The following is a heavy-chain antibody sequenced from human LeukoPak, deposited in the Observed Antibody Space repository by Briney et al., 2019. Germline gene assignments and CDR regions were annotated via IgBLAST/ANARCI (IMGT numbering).Heavy chain of an antibody. J-gene: IGHJ4*02. Sequence: GGSLRLSCAASGFTFSSYWMHWVRQAPGKGLVWVSRINGDGSSTTYADSVKGRFIISRDNSKNTLYLQMNSLRAEDTAVYYCANDLDYWGRGTLVTVSS. CDR3: ANDLDY. V-gene: IGHV3-74*01. CDR1: GFTFSSYW. CDR2: INGDGSST. D-gene: IGHD1-1*01.